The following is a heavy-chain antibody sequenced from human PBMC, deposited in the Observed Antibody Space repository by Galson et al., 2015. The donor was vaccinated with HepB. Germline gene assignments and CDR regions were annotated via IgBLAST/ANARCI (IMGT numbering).Heavy chain of an antibody. CDR2: IGVGSGNT. V-gene: IGHV1-58*01. D-gene: IGHD6-13*01. J-gene: IGHJ4*02. CDR1: GFTFTRSA. Sequence: SVKVSCKASGFTFTRSAVQWVRQARGQRLEWIGWIGVGSGNTNYAQKFQERVTITRDMSTSTAYMELSSLRSEDTAVYYCAEAGGEQLVFDYWGQGTLVTVSS. CDR3: AEAGGEQLVFDY.